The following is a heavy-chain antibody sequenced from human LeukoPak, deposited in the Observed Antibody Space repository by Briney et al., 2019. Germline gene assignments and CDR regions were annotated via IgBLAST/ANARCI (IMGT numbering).Heavy chain of an antibody. CDR2: IYPGDSDT. J-gene: IGHJ4*02. V-gene: IGHV5-51*01. Sequence: GASLKISCKGSGYTITSYWIGWVRQMPGKGLEWMGIIYPGDSDTRYSPSFQGQVTISADRSISTACLQWSSLKASDTAMYYCARHVDYGGNPDYWGQGTLVTVSS. D-gene: IGHD4-23*01. CDR3: ARHVDYGGNPDY. CDR1: GYTITSYW.